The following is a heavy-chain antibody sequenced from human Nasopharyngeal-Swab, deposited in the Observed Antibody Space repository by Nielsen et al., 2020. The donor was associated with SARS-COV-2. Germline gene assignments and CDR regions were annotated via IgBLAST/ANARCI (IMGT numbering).Heavy chain of an antibody. J-gene: IGHJ6*03. CDR1: GFRFSDYS. CDR3: ARDLGDYYYYYYMDV. CDR2: ISGSGDFI. V-gene: IGHV3-21*01. D-gene: IGHD3-10*01. Sequence: GESLNISCAASGFRFSDYSMNWVRQAPGKGPEWVSFISGSGDFIYYADSVKGRFTISRDNARNSLYLQMNSLRAEDTAIYYCARDLGDYYYYYYMDVWGKGTTVTVSS.